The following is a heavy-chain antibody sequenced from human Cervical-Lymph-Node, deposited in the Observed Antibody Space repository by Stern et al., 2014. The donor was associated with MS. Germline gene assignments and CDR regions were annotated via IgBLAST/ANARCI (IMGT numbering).Heavy chain of an antibody. CDR3: ARDFAVFDAFDI. Sequence: QVQLVQSGAEVKKPGASVKVSCKAYGYTFTSYYMHWVRQAPGQGLEWMGIINPSGGSTSYAQKFQGRVTMTRDTSTSTVYMELSSLRSEDTAVYYCARDFAVFDAFDIWGQGTMVTVSS. D-gene: IGHD5/OR15-5a*01. J-gene: IGHJ3*02. CDR1: GYTFTSYY. V-gene: IGHV1-46*01. CDR2: INPSGGST.